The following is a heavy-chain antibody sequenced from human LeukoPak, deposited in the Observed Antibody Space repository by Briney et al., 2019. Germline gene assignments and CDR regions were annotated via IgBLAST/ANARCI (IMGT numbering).Heavy chain of an antibody. CDR2: FDPEDGER. CDR1: GYTLTELS. D-gene: IGHD3-10*01. Sequence: ASVKVSCKVSGYTLTELSMHWVRQAPGKGLEWMGGFDPEDGERIYAQEIQGRVTMTEDTSTDTVYMELSSLRSEDTAVYYCATLSRGVLNWPHYYYYGMDVWGQGTTVTVSS. J-gene: IGHJ6*02. V-gene: IGHV1-24*01. CDR3: ATLSRGVLNWPHYYYYGMDV.